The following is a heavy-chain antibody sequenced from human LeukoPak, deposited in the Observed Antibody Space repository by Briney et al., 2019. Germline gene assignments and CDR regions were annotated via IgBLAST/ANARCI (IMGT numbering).Heavy chain of an antibody. CDR2: IIGNAATT. CDR3: GKDRPPDGYYSIDY. CDR1: GFTFSTYA. J-gene: IGHJ4*02. D-gene: IGHD3-3*01. Sequence: PGGSLRLSCTASGFTFSTYAMNWVRQAPGKGLQWVSLIIGNAATTAYADSVKGRFTISRDNSKNTLYLQMNSLRVEDTAVYYCGKDRPPDGYYSIDYWGQGILVTVSS. V-gene: IGHV3-23*01.